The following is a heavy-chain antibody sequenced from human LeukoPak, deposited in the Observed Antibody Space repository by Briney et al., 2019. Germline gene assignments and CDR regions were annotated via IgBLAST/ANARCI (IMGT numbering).Heavy chain of an antibody. J-gene: IGHJ5*02. V-gene: IGHV3-23*01. CDR3: ARISLAPSDNFDP. CDR1: AFTFSSHP. Sequence: GGSLRLSCAASAFTFSSHPMGWVRRAPGKGLEWVSSICSSIGCTYYEDSVRGRFAISRDDSKNTLYLQMNSLRAEDTAVYYCARISLAPSDNFDPWGQGTLVTVSS. D-gene: IGHD1-20*01. CDR2: ICSSIGCT.